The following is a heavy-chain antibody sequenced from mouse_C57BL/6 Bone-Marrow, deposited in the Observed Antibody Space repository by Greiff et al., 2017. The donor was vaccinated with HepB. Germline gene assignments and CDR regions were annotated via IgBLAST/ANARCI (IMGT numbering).Heavy chain of an antibody. Sequence: EVKVVESGGGLVKPGGSLKLSCAASGFTFSSYAMSWVRQTPEKRLEWVATISGGGGNTYYPDSVKGRFTISRDNAKNTLYLQMSSLRSEDTALYYCARSQLRRFAYWGQGTLVTVSA. D-gene: IGHD2-4*01. J-gene: IGHJ3*01. V-gene: IGHV5-9*01. CDR1: GFTFSSYA. CDR2: ISGGGGNT. CDR3: ARSQLRRFAY.